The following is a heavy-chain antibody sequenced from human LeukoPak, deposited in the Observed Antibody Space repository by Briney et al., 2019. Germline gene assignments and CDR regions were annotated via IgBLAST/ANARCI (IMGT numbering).Heavy chain of an antibody. D-gene: IGHD4-17*01. CDR1: GGSISSGGYP. CDR2: IYHSGST. J-gene: IGHJ3*02. Sequence: SETLSLTCAVSGGSISSGGYPWSWIRQPPGKGLEWIGYIYHSGSTYYNPSLKSRVTISVDRSKNQFSLKLSSVTAADTAVYYCARAPDYGDYNNQAFDIWGQGTMVTVSS. CDR3: ARAPDYGDYNNQAFDI. V-gene: IGHV4-30-2*01.